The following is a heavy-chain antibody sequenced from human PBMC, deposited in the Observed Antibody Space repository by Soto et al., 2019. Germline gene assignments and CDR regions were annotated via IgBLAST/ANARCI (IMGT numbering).Heavy chain of an antibody. CDR1: GGTFSSYA. V-gene: IGHV1-69*13. CDR3: AGVRYCSGGSCSVHYYFDY. J-gene: IGHJ4*02. CDR2: IIPIFGTA. Sequence: SVKVSCKASGGTFSSYAISWVRQAPGQGLEWMGGIIPIFGTANYAQKFQGRVTITADESTSTAYMELSSLRSEDTAVYYCAGVRYCSGGSCSVHYYFDYWGQGTLVTVPS. D-gene: IGHD2-15*01.